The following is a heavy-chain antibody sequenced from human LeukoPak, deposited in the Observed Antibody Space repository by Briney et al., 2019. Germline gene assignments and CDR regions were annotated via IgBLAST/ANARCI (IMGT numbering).Heavy chain of an antibody. J-gene: IGHJ4*02. D-gene: IGHD3-9*01. CDR3: AIRDSYDILTGHFDY. V-gene: IGHV4-39*01. Sequence: SETLSLTCTVSGGSISSSSYYWGWIRQPPGKGLEWIGSIYYSGSTYYNPSLKSRVTISVDTSKNQFSLKLSSVTAADTAVYYCAIRDSYDILTGHFDYWGQGTLVTVSS. CDR1: GGSISSSSYY. CDR2: IYYSGST.